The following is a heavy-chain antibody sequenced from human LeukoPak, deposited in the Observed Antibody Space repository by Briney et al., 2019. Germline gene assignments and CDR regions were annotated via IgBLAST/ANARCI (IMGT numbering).Heavy chain of an antibody. J-gene: IGHJ6*02. CDR3: ARVHYDFWSGYSGYYYYGMDV. D-gene: IGHD3-3*01. CDR2: MNPNSGNT. CDR1: GYTFTGYY. Sequence: ASVKVSCKASGYTFTGYYMHWVRQATGQGLEWMGWMNPNSGNTGYAQKFQGRVTMTRNTSISTAYMELSSLRSEDTAVYYCARVHYDFWSGYSGYYYYGMDVWGQGTTVTVSS. V-gene: IGHV1-8*02.